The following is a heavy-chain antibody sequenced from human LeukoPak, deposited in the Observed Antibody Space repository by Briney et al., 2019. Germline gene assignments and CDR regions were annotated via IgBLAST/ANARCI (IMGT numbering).Heavy chain of an antibody. J-gene: IGHJ4*02. V-gene: IGHV3-30*02. CDR1: GFTFSTYG. CDR3: AKVAPSGITVADY. CDR2: IRHDEGNK. Sequence: GGSLRLSCAASGFTFSTYGMHWVRQAPGKGLEWVAFIRHDEGNKYYADSVKGRFTISRDNSKNTLYLQLNNLRAEDTAVYYCAKVAPSGITVADYWGQGTLVTVSS. D-gene: IGHD6-19*01.